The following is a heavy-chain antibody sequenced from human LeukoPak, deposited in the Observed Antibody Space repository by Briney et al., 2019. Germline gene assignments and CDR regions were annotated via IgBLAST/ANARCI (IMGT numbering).Heavy chain of an antibody. Sequence: ASVKVSCKASGHTFTSYYMHWVRQAPGQGREWMGLINPTGGSTGYAQKFQGRVTMTRDMSTSTDYMELSSLRSEDTAIYYCARDNSVGDNAWWFDPWGQGTLVTVSS. V-gene: IGHV1-46*01. CDR1: GHTFTSYY. J-gene: IGHJ5*02. D-gene: IGHD1-26*01. CDR3: ARDNSVGDNAWWFDP. CDR2: INPTGGST.